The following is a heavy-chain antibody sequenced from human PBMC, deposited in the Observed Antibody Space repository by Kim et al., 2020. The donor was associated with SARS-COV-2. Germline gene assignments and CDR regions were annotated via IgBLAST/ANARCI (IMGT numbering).Heavy chain of an antibody. V-gene: IGHV1-3*01. J-gene: IGHJ5*02. CDR2: SGET. Sequence: SGETRYSQKLQGKVTFTRDTSANTVYIVVRSLTSEDTAVYYCARDGPIGSAWGQGTLVTVSS. D-gene: IGHD3-10*01. CDR3: ARDGPIGSA.